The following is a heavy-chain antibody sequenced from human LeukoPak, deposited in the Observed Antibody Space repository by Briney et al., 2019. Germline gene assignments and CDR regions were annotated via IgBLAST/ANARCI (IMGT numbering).Heavy chain of an antibody. CDR1: AYIFTGYY. CDR3: ARRSRDGLDAFDI. Sequence: ASVKVPCKASAYIFTGYYLHWVRQAPGQGPEWMAWIDPNNGDTDYAQKFQGRVTMTRDRSITTVYMDLTRLTSDDTAVYYCARRSRDGLDAFDIWGHGTMVTVSS. D-gene: IGHD5-24*01. CDR2: IDPNNGDT. V-gene: IGHV1-2*02. J-gene: IGHJ3*02.